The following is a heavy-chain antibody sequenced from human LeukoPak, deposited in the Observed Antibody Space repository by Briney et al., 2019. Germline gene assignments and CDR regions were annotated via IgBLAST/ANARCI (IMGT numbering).Heavy chain of an antibody. Sequence: ASVKVSCKASGYTFTSYDINWVRQATGQGLEWMGWMNPNSGNTGYAQKFQGRVTMTRNTSISTAYMELSSLRSEDTAVYYCARTIPHYYGSGSFYYFDYWGQGTLVTVSS. CDR3: ARTIPHYYGSGSFYYFDY. D-gene: IGHD3-10*01. CDR2: MNPNSGNT. J-gene: IGHJ4*02. CDR1: GYTFTSYD. V-gene: IGHV1-8*01.